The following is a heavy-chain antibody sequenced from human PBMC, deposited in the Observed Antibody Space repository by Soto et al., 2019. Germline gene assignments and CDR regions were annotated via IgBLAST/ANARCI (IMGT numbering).Heavy chain of an antibody. J-gene: IGHJ4*02. CDR3: GRANTSGSPIDS. CDR2: VHHSGTS. CDR1: GGSVNSPNC. Sequence: QVQLQQSGPGLVKPSGTLSLTCAVSGGSVNSPNCWNWVRHPPEKGLEWIGEVHHSGTSNYSPSLKTRRTLSVDKSNNEVSMNLRSVTAADTAIYYCGRANTSGSPIDSWGQGILVTVSS. V-gene: IGHV4-4*02. D-gene: IGHD6-19*01.